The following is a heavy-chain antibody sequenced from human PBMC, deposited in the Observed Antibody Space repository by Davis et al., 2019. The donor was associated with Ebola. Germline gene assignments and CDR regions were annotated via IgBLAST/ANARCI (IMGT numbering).Heavy chain of an antibody. J-gene: IGHJ6*02. CDR3: ARGRLRFLEWLLYNYYGMDV. CDR2: INHSGST. Sequence: SETLSLTCAVYGGSFSGYYWSWIRQPPGKGLEWIGEINHSGSTNYNPSLKSRVTISVDTSKNQFSLKLSSVTAADTAVYYCARGRLRFLEWLLYNYYGMDVWGQGTTVTVSS. V-gene: IGHV4-34*01. CDR1: GGSFSGYY. D-gene: IGHD3-3*01.